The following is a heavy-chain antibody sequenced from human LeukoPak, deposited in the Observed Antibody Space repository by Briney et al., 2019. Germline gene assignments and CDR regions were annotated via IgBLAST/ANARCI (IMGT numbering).Heavy chain of an antibody. J-gene: IGHJ6*02. CDR2: ITSTGTYI. V-gene: IGHV3-21*01. Sequence: GGSLRLSCAASGFTFSSYNMNWVRQAPGKGLEWVSSITSTGTYIYYGDSVKGRFTISRDNAKNALYLQMNSLRAEDTAVYYCARDPVRSGYYFYYYYYGMDVWGQGTTVTVSS. CDR3: ARDPVRSGYYFYYYYYGMDV. D-gene: IGHD3-22*01. CDR1: GFTFSSYN.